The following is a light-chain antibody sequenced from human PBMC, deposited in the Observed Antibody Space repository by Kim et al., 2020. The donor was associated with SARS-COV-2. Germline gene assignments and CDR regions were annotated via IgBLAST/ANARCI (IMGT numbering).Light chain of an antibody. J-gene: IGKJ1*01. Sequence: SASISCRSSQSLVHSDGNTSLNWLQQRPGQPPTLLIHSISTRFSGVPDRFSGGGAVTEFTLKISRVEAQDVGIYYCMQANHVPRTFGQWTKVDIK. V-gene: IGKV2-24*01. CDR2: SIS. CDR1: QSLVHSDGNTS. CDR3: MQANHVPRT.